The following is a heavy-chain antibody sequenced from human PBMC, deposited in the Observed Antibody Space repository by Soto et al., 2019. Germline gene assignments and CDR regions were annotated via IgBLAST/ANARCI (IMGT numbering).Heavy chain of an antibody. Sequence: GASVKVSCKASGFTFTSSAVQWVRQARGQRLEWIGWIVVGSGNTNYAQKFQERVTITRDMSTSTAYMELSSLRSEDTAVYYCAAARGYSYGNPEGYWGQGTLVTVS. CDR1: GFTFTSSA. J-gene: IGHJ4*02. V-gene: IGHV1-58*01. CDR3: AAARGYSYGNPEGY. D-gene: IGHD5-18*01. CDR2: IVVGSGNT.